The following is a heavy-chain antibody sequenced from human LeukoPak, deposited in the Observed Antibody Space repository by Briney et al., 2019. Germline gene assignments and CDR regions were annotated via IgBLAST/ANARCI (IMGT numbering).Heavy chain of an antibody. CDR1: GFTFNNYW. J-gene: IGHJ6*02. CDR3: ARRGTGHGMDV. Sequence: GGSLRLSCAASGFTFNNYWIHWVRQIPGKGLVWVSRINNDGSSASYVDSVKGRFTISRGNAKNTLFLQMNSLRAEDTAVYYCARRGTGHGMDVWGQGTTVIVSS. D-gene: IGHD1-1*01. CDR2: INNDGSSA. V-gene: IGHV3-74*01.